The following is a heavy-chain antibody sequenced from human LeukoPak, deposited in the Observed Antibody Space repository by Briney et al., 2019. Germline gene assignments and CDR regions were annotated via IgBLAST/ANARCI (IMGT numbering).Heavy chain of an antibody. CDR2: INHSGST. CDR3: ASSPYSSGWYGLEVWFDP. Sequence: PSETLSLTCAVYGGSFSGYYWSWIRQPPGKGLEWIGEINHSGSTNYNPSLKSRVTISVDTSKNQFSLKLSSVTAADTAVYYCASSPYSSGWYGLEVWFDPWGQGTLVTVSS. J-gene: IGHJ5*02. CDR1: GGSFSGYY. V-gene: IGHV4-34*01. D-gene: IGHD6-19*01.